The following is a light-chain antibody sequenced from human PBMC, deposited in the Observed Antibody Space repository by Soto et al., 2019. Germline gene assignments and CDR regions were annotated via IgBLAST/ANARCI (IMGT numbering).Light chain of an antibody. CDR2: EGS. CDR3: CSYAGSSTPWV. CDR1: SSDVGSYNL. V-gene: IGLV2-23*01. J-gene: IGLJ3*02. Sequence: QSALTQPASVSWAPGQSITISCTGTSSDVGSYNLVSWYQQHPGKAPKLMIYEGSKRPSGVSNRFSGSKSGNTASLTISGLQAEDEADYYCCSYAGSSTPWVFGGGTKVTVL.